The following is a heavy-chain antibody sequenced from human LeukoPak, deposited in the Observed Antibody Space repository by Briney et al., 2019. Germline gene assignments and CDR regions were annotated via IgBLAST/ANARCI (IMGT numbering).Heavy chain of an antibody. Sequence: SETLSLTCAVYGGSFSGYYWSWIRQPPGKGLEWTGEINHSGSTNYNPSLKSRVTISVDTSKNQFSLKLSSVTAADTAAYYCASDSGYDEIDYWGQGTLVTVSS. CDR3: ASDSGYDEIDY. CDR1: GGSFSGYY. J-gene: IGHJ4*02. D-gene: IGHD5-12*01. CDR2: INHSGST. V-gene: IGHV4-34*01.